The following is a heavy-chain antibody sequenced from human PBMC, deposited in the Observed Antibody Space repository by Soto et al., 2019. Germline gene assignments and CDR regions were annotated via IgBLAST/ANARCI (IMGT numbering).Heavy chain of an antibody. Sequence: EVQLLESGGGLVQPGGSLRLSCAASGFTFSSYAMNWVRQAPGKGLEWVSVISGSGDSTYYADSVKGRFTISRDNSKNTLYLQMNSLRAEDTAVYYCARRSSGRYFDYWGQGTLVTVSS. D-gene: IGHD6-19*01. J-gene: IGHJ4*02. V-gene: IGHV3-23*01. CDR1: GFTFSSYA. CDR3: ARRSSGRYFDY. CDR2: ISGSGDST.